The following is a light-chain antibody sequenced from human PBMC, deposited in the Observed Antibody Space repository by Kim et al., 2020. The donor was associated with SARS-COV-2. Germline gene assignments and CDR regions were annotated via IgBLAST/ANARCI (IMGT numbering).Light chain of an antibody. CDR3: QVWDSSSDRV. J-gene: IGLJ2*01. Sequence: VGPGKTARITCGGKNIGSKSVHWYQQKPGQAPVLVIYYDSDRPSGIPERFSGSNSGNTATPTISRVEAGDEADYYCQVWDSSSDRVFGGGTQLTVL. CDR2: YDS. V-gene: IGLV3-21*04. CDR1: NIGSKS.